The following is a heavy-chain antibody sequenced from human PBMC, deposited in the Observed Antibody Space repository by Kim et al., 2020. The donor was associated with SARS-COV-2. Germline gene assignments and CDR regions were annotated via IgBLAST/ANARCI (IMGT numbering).Heavy chain of an antibody. CDR1: GYSISSSNW. Sequence: SETLSLTCAVSGYSISSSNWWGWIRQPPGKGLEWIGYIYYSGSTYYNPSLKSRVTMSVDTSKNQFSLKLSSVTAVDTAVYYCASGYGSGSYAYFDYWGQGTLVTVSS. D-gene: IGHD3-10*01. V-gene: IGHV4-28*01. CDR3: ASGYGSGSYAYFDY. CDR2: IYYSGST. J-gene: IGHJ4*02.